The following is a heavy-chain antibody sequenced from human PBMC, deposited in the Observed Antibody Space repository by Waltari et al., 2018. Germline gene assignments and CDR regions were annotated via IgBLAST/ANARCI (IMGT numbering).Heavy chain of an antibody. V-gene: IGHV3-21*01. D-gene: IGHD4-17*01. CDR2: ISSSSSYI. CDR3: ARGLRRLHGMDV. Sequence: EVQLVESGGGLVKPGGSLRLSCAASGFTFSSYSMNWVRQAPGKGLEWVSSISSSSSYIYYADSWKGRFTISRDNAKNSLYLQMNSLRAEDTAVYYCARGLRRLHGMDVWGQGTTVTVSS. CDR1: GFTFSSYS. J-gene: IGHJ6*02.